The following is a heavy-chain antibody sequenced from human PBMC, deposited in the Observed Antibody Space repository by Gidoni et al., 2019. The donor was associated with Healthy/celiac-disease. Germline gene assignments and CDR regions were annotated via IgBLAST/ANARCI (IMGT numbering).Heavy chain of an antibody. V-gene: IGHV3-30*03. Sequence: QVQLVESGGGVVQPGRSLRLPFAASGFTFSSYGMHWVRQAPGKGLEWVAVISYDGSNKYYADSVKGRFTISRDNSKNTLYLQMNSLRAEDTAVYYCARGPPTVTLYYFDYWGQGTLVTVSS. CDR1: GFTFSSYG. CDR3: ARGPPTVTLYYFDY. D-gene: IGHD4-17*01. J-gene: IGHJ4*02. CDR2: ISYDGSNK.